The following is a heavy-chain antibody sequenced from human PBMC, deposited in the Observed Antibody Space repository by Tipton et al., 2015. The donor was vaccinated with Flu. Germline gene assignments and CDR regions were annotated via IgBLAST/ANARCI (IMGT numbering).Heavy chain of an antibody. V-gene: IGHV4-4*07. D-gene: IGHD3-10*01. CDR1: GGSLSSFY. Sequence: TLSLTCTVSGGSLSSFYWSWIRQPAGKGLEYIRRIYTSGSTNYNPSFKSRVSMSVDTSKTQFSLDLSSVTAADTAMYYCARGSGSGTHVMFDYWGQGTLVTVSS. CDR2: IYTSGST. CDR3: ARGSGSGTHVMFDY. J-gene: IGHJ4*02.